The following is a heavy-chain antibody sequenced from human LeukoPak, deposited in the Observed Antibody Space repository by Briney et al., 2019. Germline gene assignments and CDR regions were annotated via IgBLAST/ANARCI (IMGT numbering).Heavy chain of an antibody. V-gene: IGHV3-30*02. CDR3: AKVGSSSWYWFDP. Sequence: GGSLRLSCAASGFTFSSYGMHWVRQAPGKGLEWVAFIRYDGSNKYYADSVKGRFTISRDNSKNTLYLQMKSLRAEDTAVYYCAKVGSSSWYWFDPWGQGTLVTVSS. J-gene: IGHJ5*02. CDR2: IRYDGSNK. D-gene: IGHD6-13*01. CDR1: GFTFSSYG.